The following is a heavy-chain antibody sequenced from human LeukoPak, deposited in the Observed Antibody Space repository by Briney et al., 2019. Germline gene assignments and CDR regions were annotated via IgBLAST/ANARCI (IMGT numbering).Heavy chain of an antibody. D-gene: IGHD6-13*01. CDR2: INHSGST. CDR3: ARVIAAAGTIDY. V-gene: IGHV4-34*01. CDR1: GGSFSGYY. Sequence: SETLSLTCAVYGGSFSGYYWSWIRQPPGKGLEWIGEINHSGSTSYNPSLKSRVTISVDTSKNQFSLKLSSVTAADTAVYYCARVIAAAGTIDYWGQGTLVTVSS. J-gene: IGHJ4*02.